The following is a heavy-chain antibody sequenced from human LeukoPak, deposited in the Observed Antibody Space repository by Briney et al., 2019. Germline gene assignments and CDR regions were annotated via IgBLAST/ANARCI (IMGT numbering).Heavy chain of an antibody. J-gene: IGHJ4*02. D-gene: IGHD3-22*01. V-gene: IGHV3-23*01. CDR3: ASDYDSSGFHTSLLDY. CDR2: ISGSGEST. CDR1: GFTFSRYA. Sequence: GGSLRLSCAASGFTFSRYAMSWVRQARGKGLDWVSGISGSGESTYYADSVKGRFTISRDNSKNTFYLQMSRLRAEDTAVYYCASDYDSSGFHTSLLDYWGQGTLVTVSS.